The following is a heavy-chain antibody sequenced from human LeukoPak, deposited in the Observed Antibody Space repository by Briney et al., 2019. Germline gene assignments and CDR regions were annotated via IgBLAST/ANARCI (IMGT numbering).Heavy chain of an antibody. J-gene: IGHJ4*02. CDR3: AKDRESPYYDILTGYYNPFDY. V-gene: IGHV3-9*01. D-gene: IGHD3-9*01. Sequence: GGSLRLSCAASGFTFDDYAMHWVRQAPGKGLEWVSGISWNSGSIGYADSVKGRFTISRDNSKNTLYLQMNSLSAEDTAVYYCAKDRESPYYDILTGYYNPFDYWGQGTLVTVSS. CDR1: GFTFDDYA. CDR2: ISWNSGSI.